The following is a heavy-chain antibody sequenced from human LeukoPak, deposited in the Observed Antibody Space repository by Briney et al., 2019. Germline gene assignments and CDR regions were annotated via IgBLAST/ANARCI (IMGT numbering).Heavy chain of an antibody. CDR1: GFIFTIHG. Sequence: GGSLRLSRAASGFIFTIHGMHGAREAPGKGVEGVAVIWFNGSNQFYADSVKGRFTISRDNSKNTLYLQMNSMRAEATAVYYCARGPYSSSWYYFDYWGQGTLVTVSS. CDR3: ARGPYSSSWYYFDY. D-gene: IGHD6-13*01. V-gene: IGHV3-33*01. CDR2: IWFNGSNQ. J-gene: IGHJ4*02.